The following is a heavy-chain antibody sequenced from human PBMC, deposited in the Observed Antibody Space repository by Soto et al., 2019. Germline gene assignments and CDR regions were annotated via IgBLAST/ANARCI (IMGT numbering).Heavy chain of an antibody. CDR1: GYTFTSNG. D-gene: IGHD4-17*01. Sequence: QVQLVQSGAEVKKPGTSVKVSCKASGYTFTSNGISWVRQAPGQGLEWMGWISTYNGNTNYAQKLQDRVTMTRDTSTSIAYLELRDLRSDDTAVYYCARDGYGDYGYWGQGSLVTVSS. J-gene: IGHJ4*02. V-gene: IGHV1-18*01. CDR2: ISTYNGNT. CDR3: ARDGYGDYGY.